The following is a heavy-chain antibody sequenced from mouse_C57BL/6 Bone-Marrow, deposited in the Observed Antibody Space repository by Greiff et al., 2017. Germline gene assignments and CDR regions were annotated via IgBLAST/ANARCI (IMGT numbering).Heavy chain of an antibody. CDR1: GFTFSDFY. J-gene: IGHJ4*01. CDR2: SRNKANDYTT. CDR3: ARDARLYAMDY. V-gene: IGHV7-1*01. Sequence: DVKLVESGGGLVQSGRSLRLSCATSGFTFSDFYMEWVRQAPGKGLEWIAASRNKANDYTTEYSASVKGRFIVSRDTSQSILYLQMNALRAEDTAIYYCARDARLYAMDYWGQGTSVTVSS.